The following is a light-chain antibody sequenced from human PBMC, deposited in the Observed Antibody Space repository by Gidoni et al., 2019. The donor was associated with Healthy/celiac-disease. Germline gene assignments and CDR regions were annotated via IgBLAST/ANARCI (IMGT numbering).Light chain of an antibody. CDR2: WAS. Sequence: DIVMTQSPDSLAVSLGERATINCKSSQSVLYSSNNKNYLAWYQQKPGQPPKLLIYWASTRESGVPDRFRCSGSGTDFTLTISSLQAEDVAVYYCQQYYSTPRTFXQXTKVEIK. J-gene: IGKJ1*01. V-gene: IGKV4-1*01. CDR3: QQYYSTPRT. CDR1: QSVLYSSNNKNY.